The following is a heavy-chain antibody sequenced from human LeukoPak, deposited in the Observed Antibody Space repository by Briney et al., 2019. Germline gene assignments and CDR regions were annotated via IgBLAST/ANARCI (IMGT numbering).Heavy chain of an antibody. V-gene: IGHV3-30*18. CDR3: AKESGVYCSGGSCYLDH. CDR1: GFTISWYG. CDR2: MSHDGSNK. Sequence: GGSLTLSCAASGFTISWYGMHWVRQPPGKGLEWVAVMSHDGSNKYYADSLKGRFTISRDNSKNTLYLQMNSLRAEDTAVYYCAKESGVYCSGGSCYLDHWGQGTLVTVSS. D-gene: IGHD2-15*01. J-gene: IGHJ4*02.